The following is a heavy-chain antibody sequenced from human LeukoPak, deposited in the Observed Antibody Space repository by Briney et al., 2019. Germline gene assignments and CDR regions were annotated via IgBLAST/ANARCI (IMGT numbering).Heavy chain of an antibody. CDR1: GFTFSSYS. CDR3: ARTSEPTTVTTELDY. D-gene: IGHD4-17*01. V-gene: IGHV3-21*01. J-gene: IGHJ4*02. Sequence: GGSLRLSCAASGFTFSSYSMNWVRQAPGKGLEWVSSISSSSSYIYYADSVKGRFTISRDNAKNSLYLQMNSLRAEDTAVYYCARTSEPTTVTTELDYWGQGTLVTVSS. CDR2: ISSSSSYI.